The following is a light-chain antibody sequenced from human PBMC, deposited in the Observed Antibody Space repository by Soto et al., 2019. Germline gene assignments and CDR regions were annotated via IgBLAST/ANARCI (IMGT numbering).Light chain of an antibody. CDR2: KAS. CDR3: QQYSSHST. Sequence: DIQMTQSPSTLSGSVGGRVTITCRASQTISSWLAWYQQKPGKAPKLLIYKASTLKSGVPSRFSGSGSGTEFTLTISSLQPDDIATYYCQQYSSHSTFGQGTKVDIK. V-gene: IGKV1-5*03. CDR1: QTISSW. J-gene: IGKJ1*01.